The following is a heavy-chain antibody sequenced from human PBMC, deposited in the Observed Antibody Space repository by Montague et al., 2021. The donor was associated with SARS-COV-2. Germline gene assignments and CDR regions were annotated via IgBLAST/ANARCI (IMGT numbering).Heavy chain of an antibody. CDR1: GFTFTSSA. Sequence: SVKVSCKASGFTFTSSAVQWVRQARGQRLEWIGWIVVGSGNTNYAQKFQERVTITRDMSTGTAYMELSSLRSEDTAVYYCAAVPAGYSSSWYDYFDYWGQGTLVTVSS. CDR3: AAVPAGYSSSWYDYFDY. CDR2: IVVGSGNT. D-gene: IGHD6-13*01. J-gene: IGHJ4*02. V-gene: IGHV1-58*01.